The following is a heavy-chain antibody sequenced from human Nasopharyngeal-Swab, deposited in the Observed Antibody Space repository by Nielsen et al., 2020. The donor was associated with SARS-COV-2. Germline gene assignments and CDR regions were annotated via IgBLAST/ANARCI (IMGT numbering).Heavy chain of an antibody. CDR2: ISGSGGAT. Sequence: GGSLRLSCAASGFTFSNYAMSWVRQAPGRGLEWVSVISGSGGATHSADSAKGRFAISRDNSKNTLYPQMNSLRAEDTAVYYCAKHTAGWFGGDAFDIWGQGTVVTVSS. V-gene: IGHV3-23*01. J-gene: IGHJ3*02. CDR3: AKHTAGWFGGDAFDI. CDR1: GFTFSNYA. D-gene: IGHD3-10*01.